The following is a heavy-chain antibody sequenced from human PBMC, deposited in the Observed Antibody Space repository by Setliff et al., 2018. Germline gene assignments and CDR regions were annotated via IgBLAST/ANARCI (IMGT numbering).Heavy chain of an antibody. D-gene: IGHD3-22*01. Sequence: SETLSLTCTVSGGSISSSSYYWGWIRQPPGKGLEWIGSIYYSGRTYYNPSLKSRVTTSVDTSENQFSLRLNSVTAADTAGYFCSRGPPVLYGSMIEVLTPGSTFDYWGQGRQVTVCS. CDR2: IYYSGRT. J-gene: IGHJ4*02. CDR3: SRGPPVLYGSMIEVLTPGSTFDY. CDR1: GGSISSSSYY. V-gene: IGHV4-39*07.